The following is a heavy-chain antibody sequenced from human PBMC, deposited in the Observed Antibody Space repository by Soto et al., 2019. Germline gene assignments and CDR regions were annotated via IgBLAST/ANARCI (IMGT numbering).Heavy chain of an antibody. D-gene: IGHD2-2*01. Sequence: SVKVSCKASGGTFSSYTISWVRQAPGQGLEWMGRIIPILGITNYAQKFQGRVTITADKSTSTAYMKLSSLRAEDTALYYCAKDIQWNQLQWYYFDYWGQGTLVTVSS. CDR3: AKDIQWNQLQWYYFDY. CDR1: GGTFSSYT. V-gene: IGHV1-69*04. CDR2: IIPILGIT. J-gene: IGHJ4*02.